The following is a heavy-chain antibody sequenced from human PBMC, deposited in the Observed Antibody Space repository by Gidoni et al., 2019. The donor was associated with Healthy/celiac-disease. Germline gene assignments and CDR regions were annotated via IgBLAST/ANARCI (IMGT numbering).Heavy chain of an antibody. V-gene: IGHV4-34*01. CDR2: INHSGST. Sequence: QVQLQQWGAGLLKPSETLSLTCAVYGGSFSGYYWSWIRQPPGKGLEWIGEINHSGSTNYNPSLKSRVTISVDTSKNQFSLKLSSVTAADTAVYYCARGSGYRVGPLDYWGQGTLVTVSS. CDR3: ARGSGYRVGPLDY. CDR1: GGSFSGYY. J-gene: IGHJ4*02. D-gene: IGHD6-13*01.